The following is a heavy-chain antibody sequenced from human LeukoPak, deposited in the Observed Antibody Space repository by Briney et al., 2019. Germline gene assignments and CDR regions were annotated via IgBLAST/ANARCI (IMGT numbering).Heavy chain of an antibody. CDR3: ARGSSGSFDY. D-gene: IGHD6-19*01. J-gene: IGHJ4*02. Sequence: SQTLSLTCDISGDSVSGNIVAWNWIRQSPSRGLEWLERTNYRSKWYNDYAVSVRGRITINPDTSKNRFSLQLDSVTPEDTAVYYCARGSSGSFDYWGQGTLVTVSS. V-gene: IGHV6-1*01. CDR1: GDSVSGNIVA. CDR2: TNYRSKWYN.